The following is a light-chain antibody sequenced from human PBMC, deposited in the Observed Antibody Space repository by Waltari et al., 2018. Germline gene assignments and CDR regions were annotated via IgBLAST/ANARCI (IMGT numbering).Light chain of an antibody. Sequence: QSALTQPASVSGSPGQSITISCTGTTSDVGGHKYVSWYQQHPGKAPKLLIYELSNRPSGVSNRFSGSKSANTASLTISGLQAEDEADYYCSSYSSTITYVFGTGTKVTVL. CDR2: ELS. V-gene: IGLV2-14*01. J-gene: IGLJ1*01. CDR1: TSDVGGHKY. CDR3: SSYSSTITYV.